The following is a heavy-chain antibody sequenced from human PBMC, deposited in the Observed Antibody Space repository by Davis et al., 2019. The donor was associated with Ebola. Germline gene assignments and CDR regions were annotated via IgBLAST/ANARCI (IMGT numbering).Heavy chain of an antibody. V-gene: IGHV3-23*01. D-gene: IGHD6-19*01. CDR3: AKAPFRIAVAGTRFGY. CDR2: ISGSGGST. J-gene: IGHJ4*02. Sequence: GESLKISCAASGFTFSSYAMSWVRQAPGKGLEWVSAISGSGGSTYYADSVKGRFTISRDNSKNTLYLQMNSLRAEDTAVYYCAKAPFRIAVAGTRFGYWGQGTLVTVSS. CDR1: GFTFSSYA.